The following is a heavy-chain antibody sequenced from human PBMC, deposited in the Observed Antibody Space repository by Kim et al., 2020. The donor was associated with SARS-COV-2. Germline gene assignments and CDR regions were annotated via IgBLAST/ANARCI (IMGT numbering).Heavy chain of an antibody. V-gene: IGHV3-23*01. Sequence: GGSLRLSCAASGFTFSSYAMSWVRQAPGKGLEWVSAISGSGGSTYYADSVKGRFTISRDNSKNTLYLQMNSLRAEDTAVYYCANLITMIVVVDDYWGQGTLVTVSS. CDR1: GFTFSSYA. J-gene: IGHJ4*02. D-gene: IGHD3-22*01. CDR3: ANLITMIVVVDDY. CDR2: ISGSGGST.